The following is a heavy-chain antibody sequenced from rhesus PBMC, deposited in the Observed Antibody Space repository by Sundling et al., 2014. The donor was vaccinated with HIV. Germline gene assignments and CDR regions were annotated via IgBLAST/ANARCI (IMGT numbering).Heavy chain of an antibody. Sequence: QVQLQASGPGLVKPSETLSLTCTVSGASISSYWWSWIRQPPGKGLEWIGEINGNSGSTNYNPSLKSRVTISRDMSKNQFSLKLSSVTAADTAVYYCAASIIGTFDYWGQGVLVTVSS. V-gene: IGHV4-80*01. CDR2: INGNSGST. D-gene: IGHD1-26*01. J-gene: IGHJ4*01. CDR1: GASISSYW. CDR3: AASIIGTFDY.